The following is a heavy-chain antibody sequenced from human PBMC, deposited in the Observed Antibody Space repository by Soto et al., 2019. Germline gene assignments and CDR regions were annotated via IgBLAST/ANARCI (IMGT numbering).Heavy chain of an antibody. Sequence: QVQLQESGPGLVKPSGTLSLTCAVSGGSISSSNWWSWVRQPPGKGLEWIGEIYHSGSTNYNPSLRSRGTILVVRSRNQFCLKVSSVTAADTAVYYCARVSGSYYYGMDVWGQGTTVTVSS. D-gene: IGHD1-26*01. CDR2: IYHSGST. J-gene: IGHJ6*02. V-gene: IGHV4-4*02. CDR1: GGSISSSNW. CDR3: ARVSGSYYYGMDV.